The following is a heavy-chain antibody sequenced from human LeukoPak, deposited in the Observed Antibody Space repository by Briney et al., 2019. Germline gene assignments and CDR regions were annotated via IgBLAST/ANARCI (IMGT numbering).Heavy chain of an antibody. CDR1: GGSFSGYY. V-gene: IGHV4-34*01. D-gene: IGHD4-23*01. CDR2: INHSGST. J-gene: IGHJ4*02. CDR3: ASGYDGVFDY. Sequence: PSETLSLTCAVYGGSFSGYYWSWIRLPPGKGLEWIGEINHSGSTNYNPSLKSRVTISVDTSKNQFSLKLSSVTAADTAVYYCASGYDGVFDYWGQGTLVTVSS.